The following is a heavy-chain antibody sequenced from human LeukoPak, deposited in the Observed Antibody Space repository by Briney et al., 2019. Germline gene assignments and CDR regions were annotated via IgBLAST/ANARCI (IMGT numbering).Heavy chain of an antibody. CDR1: GFTFDDYA. V-gene: IGHV3-9*01. Sequence: GGSLRLSCAASGFTFDDYAMHWVRQAPGKGLEWVSRISWNSGDIEYAIGYADSVKGRFTISRHNAKSSLYLQMNSLRAEDTAVYYCARDLSIGYCGGDCYVHGMDVWGQGTTVTVSS. CDR2: ISWNSGDIEYAI. J-gene: IGHJ6*02. D-gene: IGHD2-21*02. CDR3: ARDLSIGYCGGDCYVHGMDV.